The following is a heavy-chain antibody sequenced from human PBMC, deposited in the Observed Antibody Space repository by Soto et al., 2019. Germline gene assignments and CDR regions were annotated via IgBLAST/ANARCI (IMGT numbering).Heavy chain of an antibody. V-gene: IGHV4-34*01. CDR3: ARDKLTGLFDY. Sequence: SETLSLTCAVSGVSFIGYYWTWIRQPPGTGLEWIGEINHSGSTNYNPSLKSRVTISVDTSKNQFSLKLTSVTAADTAVYYCARDKLTGLFDYWGQGTPVTVSS. CDR2: INHSGST. D-gene: IGHD1-1*01. CDR1: GVSFIGYY. J-gene: IGHJ4*02.